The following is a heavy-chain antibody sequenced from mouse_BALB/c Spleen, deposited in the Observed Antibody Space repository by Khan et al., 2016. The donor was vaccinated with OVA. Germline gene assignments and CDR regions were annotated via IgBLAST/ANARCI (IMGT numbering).Heavy chain of an antibody. CDR1: GFTFSTYG. V-gene: IGHV5-6*01. J-gene: IGHJ3*01. Sequence: EVQLQESGGDLVKPGGSLKLSCAASGFTFSTYGMSWGRQAPDKRLEWVATVSTGGSYTYYPDSVKGRFTISRDNAKNTLYLQMSSLRSEDTAMFYCTRLAYYYDSEGFAYWGQGTLVTVSA. CDR3: TRLAYYYDSEGFAY. CDR2: VSTGGSYT. D-gene: IGHD1-1*01.